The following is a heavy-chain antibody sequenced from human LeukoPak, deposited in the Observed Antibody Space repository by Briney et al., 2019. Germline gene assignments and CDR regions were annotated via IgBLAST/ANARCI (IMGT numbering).Heavy chain of an antibody. V-gene: IGHV3-23*01. CDR3: AKSYCGGDCYDAFDI. CDR1: GFTFSSYA. Sequence: GGSLRLSCAASGFTFSSYALSWVRQAPGKGLEWVSAISGSGGSTYYADSVKGRFTISRDNSKNTLYLQMNSLRAEDTAVYYCAKSYCGGDCYDAFDIWGQGTMVTVSS. J-gene: IGHJ3*02. CDR2: ISGSGGST. D-gene: IGHD2-21*01.